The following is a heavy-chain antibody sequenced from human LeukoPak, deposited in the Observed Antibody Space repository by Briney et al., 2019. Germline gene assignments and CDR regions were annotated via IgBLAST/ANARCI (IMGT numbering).Heavy chain of an antibody. CDR1: GFTFSSYA. J-gene: IGHJ3*02. V-gene: IGHV3-30-3*01. CDR3: AREDYGGAFDI. D-gene: IGHD4-23*01. Sequence: GGSLRLSCAASGFTFSSYAMHWVRQAPDKGLEWVALISSDGSNKKYADSVKGRFTISRDNSKSTLYLQMNSLRAEDTAVHYCAREDYGGAFDIWGQGTMVSVSS. CDR2: ISSDGSNK.